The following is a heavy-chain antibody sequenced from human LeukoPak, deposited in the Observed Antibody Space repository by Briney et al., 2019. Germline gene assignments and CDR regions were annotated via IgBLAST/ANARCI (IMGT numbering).Heavy chain of an antibody. CDR3: ARDLGSTGILQLWLSPYYYYYYMDV. J-gene: IGHJ6*03. CDR2: IKQDGSEK. V-gene: IGHV3-7*01. Sequence: GGSLRLSCAASGFTFSSYWMSWVRQAPGKGLEWVANIKQDGSEKYYVDSVKGRFTISRDNAKNSLYLQMNSLRAEDTAVYYCARDLGSTGILQLWLSPYYYYYYMDVWGKGTTVTVSS. D-gene: IGHD5-18*01. CDR1: GFTFSSYW.